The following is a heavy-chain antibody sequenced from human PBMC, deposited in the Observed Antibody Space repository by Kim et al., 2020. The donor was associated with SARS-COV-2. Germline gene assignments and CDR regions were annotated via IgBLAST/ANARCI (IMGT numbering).Heavy chain of an antibody. CDR1: GYTFTSYY. J-gene: IGHJ6*02. V-gene: IGHV1-46*01. Sequence: ASVKVSCKASGYTFTSYYMHWVRQAPGQGLEWMGIINPSGGSTSYAQKFQGRVTMTRDTSTSTVYMELSSLRSEDTAVYYCARDPEREGDPRGTTRYYYGMDVWGQGTTVTVSS. D-gene: IGHD1-26*01. CDR2: INPSGGST. CDR3: ARDPEREGDPRGTTRYYYGMDV.